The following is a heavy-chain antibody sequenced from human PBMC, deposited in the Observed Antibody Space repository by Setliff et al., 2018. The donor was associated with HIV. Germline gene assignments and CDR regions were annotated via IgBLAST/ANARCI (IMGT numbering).Heavy chain of an antibody. J-gene: IGHJ4*02. CDR2: IYSSGST. Sequence: SETLSLTCTVSGGSISSYYWSWIRQPPGKGLEWLGRIYSSGSTNYNPSLKSRVTISVDTSKNQFSLKLYSVTAADTAVYYCARAYFGSGIYYWGQGTLVTVSS. CDR3: ARAYFGSGIYY. CDR1: GGSISSYY. D-gene: IGHD3-10*01. V-gene: IGHV4-4*09.